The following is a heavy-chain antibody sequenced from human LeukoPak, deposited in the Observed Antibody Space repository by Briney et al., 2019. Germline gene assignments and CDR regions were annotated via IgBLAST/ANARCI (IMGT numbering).Heavy chain of an antibody. CDR1: GGSISSNIYY. CDR3: SSLSATWFDP. CDR2: IYYSGTT. J-gene: IGHJ5*02. Sequence: PSETLSLTCTVSGGSISSNIYYWGWIRQPPGKGLEWIGSIYYSGTTYYNPSLKSRVTISVDMSKNQFSLKLSSVTAADTAVYYCSSLSATWFDPWGQGTLVTVSS. V-gene: IGHV4-39*01. D-gene: IGHD2-21*01.